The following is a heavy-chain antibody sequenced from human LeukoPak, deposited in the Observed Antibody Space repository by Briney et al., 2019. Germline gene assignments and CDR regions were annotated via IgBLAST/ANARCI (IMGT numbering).Heavy chain of an antibody. CDR1: GGSFSGYC. CDR3: YGSGRRGFDY. J-gene: IGHJ4*02. D-gene: IGHD3-10*01. V-gene: IGHV4-34*01. Sequence: SETLSLTCAVYGGSFSGYCWSWIRQPPGKGLEWIGEINHSGSTNYNPSLKSRVTISVDTSKNQFSLKLSSVTAADTAVYYCYGSGRRGFDYWGQGTLVTVSS. CDR2: INHSGST.